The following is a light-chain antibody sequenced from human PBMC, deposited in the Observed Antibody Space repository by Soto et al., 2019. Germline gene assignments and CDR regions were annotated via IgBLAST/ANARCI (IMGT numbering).Light chain of an antibody. CDR2: DTS. V-gene: IGKV3-20*01. CDR3: QQYGDSPRT. J-gene: IGKJ2*01. CDR1: QSISSSY. Sequence: EIVLTQSPGTLSLSPGERATLSCRASQSISSSYLAWYQQKPGQAPRLLLYDTSNRATGIPDRFSGSGSGTEFTLTISRLEPEDFAVYYCQQYGDSPRTFGQGTKLEIK.